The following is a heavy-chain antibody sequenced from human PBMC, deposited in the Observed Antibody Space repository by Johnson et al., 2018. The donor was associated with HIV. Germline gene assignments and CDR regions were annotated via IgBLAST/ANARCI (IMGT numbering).Heavy chain of an antibody. J-gene: IGHJ3*02. D-gene: IGHD6-13*01. CDR1: GVTFSDYY. CDR3: AGDGESQQLPLGDAFDI. CDR2: ISGSGGRT. Sequence: QVQLVESGGGLVKPGGSLRLSCAASGVTFSDYYMNWIRQAPGKGLEWVSAISGSGGRTYYADSVKGRFTISRDTSKNTLYLQMNSRRAEDTAVYCCAGDGESQQLPLGDAFDIWGQGTMVIVSS. V-gene: IGHV3-11*04.